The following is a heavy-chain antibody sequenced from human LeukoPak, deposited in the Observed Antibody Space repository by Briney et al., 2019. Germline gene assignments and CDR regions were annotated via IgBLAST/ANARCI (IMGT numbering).Heavy chain of an antibody. Sequence: SQTLSLTCAISGDSLSSINGAWKWVRQSPSRGLEWLGRTYYRSKWYSDYAVPIQGRMSINPDTSKSQFTLHLFSVTPDDTAVYYCARDVATTGWYTFDYWGQGTRVTVSS. J-gene: IGHJ4*02. CDR1: GDSLSSINGA. CDR3: ARDVATTGWYTFDY. CDR2: TYYRSKWYS. V-gene: IGHV6-1*01. D-gene: IGHD6-19*01.